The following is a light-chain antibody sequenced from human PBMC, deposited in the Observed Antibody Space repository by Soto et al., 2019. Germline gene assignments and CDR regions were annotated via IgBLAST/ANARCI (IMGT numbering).Light chain of an antibody. CDR2: GAF. CDR3: QQYNNWPPIT. CDR1: QGISSD. J-gene: IGKJ5*01. Sequence: EIFLTQSPATLSVSPGERATLSCRASQGISSDLAWYQQKPGQSPRLLIYGAFTRDTGIPARFSGSGSGTEFTLTISSLQSDDFAIYYCQQYNNWPPITFGQGTRLEIK. V-gene: IGKV3-15*01.